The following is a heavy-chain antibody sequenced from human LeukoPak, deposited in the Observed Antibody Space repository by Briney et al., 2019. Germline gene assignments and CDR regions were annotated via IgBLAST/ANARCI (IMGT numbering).Heavy chain of an antibody. J-gene: IGHJ4*02. Sequence: GGSLRLSCAASGFTFSSHAMSWVRQVPGKGLEWVSGISGSGAGTYYADSVKGRFTISRDNSKNTLSLQMNSLRAEDTAAYYCAKEGYQAGTTSKGYFDYWGQGTLVTVSS. D-gene: IGHD1-7*01. CDR1: GFTFSSHA. CDR2: ISGSGAGT. V-gene: IGHV3-23*01. CDR3: AKEGYQAGTTSKGYFDY.